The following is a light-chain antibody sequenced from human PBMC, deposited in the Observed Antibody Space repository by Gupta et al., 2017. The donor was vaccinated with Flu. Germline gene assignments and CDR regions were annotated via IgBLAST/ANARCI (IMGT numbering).Light chain of an antibody. CDR1: QSVSRY. V-gene: IGKV3-11*01. CDR3: QQRSNRPLT. J-gene: IGKJ4*01. CDR2: DAS. Sequence: PASLSLSPEERATLSCRASQSVSRYVAWYQQKPGQAPRLLFYDASNRAPGIPARFSGSGSGTDFTLTISGLEPEDLAVYYCQQRSNRPLTFGGGTKVDIK.